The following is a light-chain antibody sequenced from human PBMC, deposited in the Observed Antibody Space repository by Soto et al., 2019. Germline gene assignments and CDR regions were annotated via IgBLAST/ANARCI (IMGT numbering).Light chain of an antibody. J-gene: IGKJ2*01. CDR3: QHYNNWPPTYT. CDR1: QSVGSH. V-gene: IGKV3-15*01. CDR2: GTS. Sequence: EVVLTQSPATLSVSPGESATLSCRASQSVGSHLAWYQQRPGQAPRLLIYGTSTRATGVPARSSGSASGTDFTLTISSLQSEDFALYYCQHYNNWPPTYTFGQGTKLEIK.